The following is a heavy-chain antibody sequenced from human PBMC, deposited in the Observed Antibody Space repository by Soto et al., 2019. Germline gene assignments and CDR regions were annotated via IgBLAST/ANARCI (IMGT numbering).Heavy chain of an antibody. CDR2: INPSGGST. D-gene: IGHD5-18*01. CDR3: ARDLLPDTAMVYFDY. J-gene: IGHJ4*02. V-gene: IGHV1-46*01. CDR1: GYTFTSYY. Sequence: VASVKVSCKASGYTFTSYYMHWVRQAPGQGLEWMGIINPSGGSTSYAQKFQGRVTMTRDTSTSTVYMELSSLRSEDTAVYYCARDLLPDTAMVYFDYWGQGTLVTVSS.